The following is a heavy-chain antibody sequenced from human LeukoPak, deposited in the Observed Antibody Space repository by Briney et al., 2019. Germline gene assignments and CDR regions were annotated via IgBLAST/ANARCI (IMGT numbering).Heavy chain of an antibody. D-gene: IGHD6-19*01. CDR3: ARDREQWLVLRGFDY. Sequence: GGSLRLSCAASGFTFSSYWMNWVRQAPGKGLEWVANIKQDGSEKYYVDSVKGRFTTSRDNAKNSLYLQMNSLRAEDTAVYYCARDREQWLVLRGFDYWGQGTLVTVSS. CDR2: IKQDGSEK. CDR1: GFTFSSYW. V-gene: IGHV3-7*01. J-gene: IGHJ4*02.